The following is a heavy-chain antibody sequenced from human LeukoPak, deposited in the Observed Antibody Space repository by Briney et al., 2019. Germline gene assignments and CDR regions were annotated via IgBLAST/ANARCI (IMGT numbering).Heavy chain of an antibody. J-gene: IGHJ6*02. CDR3: ARGVLPAAIPYYYYGMDV. CDR1: GGSISSSTYY. CDR2: IYHSGST. V-gene: IGHV4-39*07. Sequence: SETLSLTCTVSGGSISSSTYYWDWIRQPPGKGLEWVGYIYHSGSTYYNPSLKSRVTISVDRSKNQFSLKLSSVTAADTAVYYCARGVLPAAIPYYYYGMDVWGQGTTVTVSS. D-gene: IGHD2-2*01.